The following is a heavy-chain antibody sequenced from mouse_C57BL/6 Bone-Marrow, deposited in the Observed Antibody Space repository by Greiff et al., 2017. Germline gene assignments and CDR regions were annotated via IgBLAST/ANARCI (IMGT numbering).Heavy chain of an antibody. CDR3: ARLNWAWFAY. CDR2: ISSGGSYT. CDR1: GFTFSSYG. J-gene: IGHJ3*01. D-gene: IGHD4-1*01. V-gene: IGHV5-6*02. Sequence: DVKLVESGGDLVKPGGSLKLSCAASGFTFSSYGMSWVRQTPDKRLEWVATISSGGSYTYYPASVKGRFTISRDNAKNTLYLQMSSLKSEDTAMYYCARLNWAWFAYWGQGTLVTVSA.